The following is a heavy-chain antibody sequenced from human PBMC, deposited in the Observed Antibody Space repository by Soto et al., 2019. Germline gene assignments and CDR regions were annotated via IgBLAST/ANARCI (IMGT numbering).Heavy chain of an antibody. V-gene: IGHV3-48*02. CDR2: ISSSSSTI. J-gene: IGHJ6*02. D-gene: IGHD6-13*01. CDR1: GFTFSSYS. CDR3: ARDRSGTDYYYYGMDV. Sequence: PGGSLRLSCAASGFTFSSYSMNWVRQAPGKGLEWVSYISSSSSTIYHADSVKGRFTISRDNAKNSLYLQMNSLRDEDTAVYYCARDRSGTDYYYYGMDVWGQGTTVTVSS.